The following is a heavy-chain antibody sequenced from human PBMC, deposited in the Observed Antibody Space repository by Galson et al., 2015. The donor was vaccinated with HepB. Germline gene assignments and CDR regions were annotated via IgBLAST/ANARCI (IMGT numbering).Heavy chain of an antibody. V-gene: IGHV3-23*01. D-gene: IGHD6-6*01. CDR2: VGGGGAKT. J-gene: IGHJ4*02. Sequence: SLRLSCAASEFTFSNYAMNWVRQAPGKGLEWVSAVGGGGAKTFYADSVKGRFTISRDNSKNTLYLQMNSLRAEDTAIYYCAKDRGIAARGFDSWGQRTLVTVSS. CDR1: EFTFSNYA. CDR3: AKDRGIAARGFDS.